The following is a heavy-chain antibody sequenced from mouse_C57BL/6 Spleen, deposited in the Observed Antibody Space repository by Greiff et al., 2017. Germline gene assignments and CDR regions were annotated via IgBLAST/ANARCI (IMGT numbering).Heavy chain of an antibody. V-gene: IGHV1-19*01. CDR2: INPYNGGT. D-gene: IGHD2-3*01. CDR3: ARGGGWLLLYYFDY. CDR1: GYTFTDYY. Sequence: DVQLQESGPVLVKPGASVKMSCKASGYTFTDYYMNWVKQSHGKSLEWIGVINPYNGGTSYNQKFKGKATLTVDKSSSTAYMELNSLTSEDSAVYYCARGGGWLLLYYFDYWGQGTTLTVSS. J-gene: IGHJ2*01.